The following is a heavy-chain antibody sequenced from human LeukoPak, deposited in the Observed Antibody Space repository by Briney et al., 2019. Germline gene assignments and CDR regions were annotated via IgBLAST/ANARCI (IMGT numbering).Heavy chain of an antibody. J-gene: IGHJ4*02. V-gene: IGHV3-7*04. Sequence: GGSLRLSCAASGFTFSSYWMSWVRQAPGKGLEWVANIKQDGSEKYYVDSVKGRFTISRDNAKNSLYLQMNSLRAEDTAVYYCVRAATYYDFWSGSDYWGQGTLVTVSS. CDR3: VRAATYYDFWSGSDY. CDR1: GFTFSSYW. D-gene: IGHD3-3*01. CDR2: IKQDGSEK.